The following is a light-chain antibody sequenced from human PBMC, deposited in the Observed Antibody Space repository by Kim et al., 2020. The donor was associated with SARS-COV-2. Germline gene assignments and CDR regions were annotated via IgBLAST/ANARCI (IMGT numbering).Light chain of an antibody. V-gene: IGLV9-49*01. CDR1: RGYRHYK. Sequence: LTCPLNRGYRHYKVAWYQQRPGKGPRFVMRVGTGGIVGSKGDGIPDRFSVLGSGLNRYLTIKNIQEEDESDYHCGADHGSGSNWVFGGGTQLTVL. CDR2: VGTGGIVG. CDR3: GADHGSGSNWV. J-gene: IGLJ2*01.